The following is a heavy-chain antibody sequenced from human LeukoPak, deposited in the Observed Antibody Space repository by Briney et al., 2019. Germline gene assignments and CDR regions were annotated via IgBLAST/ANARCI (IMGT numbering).Heavy chain of an antibody. V-gene: IGHV3-7*01. Sequence: PGGSLRLSCAASGFTFSNAWMSWVRQAPGKGLEWVANIKQDGSDKYYVDSVKGRFTISRDNSKNSLYLQMNSLRAEDTAVYYCARDTGSGDAFDIWGQGTMVTVSS. CDR2: IKQDGSDK. CDR1: GFTFSNAW. J-gene: IGHJ3*02. D-gene: IGHD3-10*01. CDR3: ARDTGSGDAFDI.